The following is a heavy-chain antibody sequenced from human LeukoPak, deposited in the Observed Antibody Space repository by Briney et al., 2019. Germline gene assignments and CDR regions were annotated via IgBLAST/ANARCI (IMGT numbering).Heavy chain of an antibody. CDR2: MNPNSGNT. Sequence: ASVKVSCKASGYTFTSHDINWVRQAPGQGLEWMGWMNPNSGNTGYPQKFEGRVTITRNISISTAYLELSSLKSEDTAVYYCARLVNQFDYLTGRFDNWGQGTLVTVSS. CDR1: GYTFTSHD. V-gene: IGHV1-8*02. J-gene: IGHJ4*02. CDR3: ARLVNQFDYLTGRFDN. D-gene: IGHD3-9*01.